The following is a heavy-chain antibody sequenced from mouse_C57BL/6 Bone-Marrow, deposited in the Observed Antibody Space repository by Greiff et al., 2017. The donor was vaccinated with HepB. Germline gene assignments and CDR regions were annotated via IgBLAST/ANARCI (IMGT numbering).Heavy chain of an antibody. D-gene: IGHD4-1*01. CDR2: IDPETGGT. Sequence: QVQLQQSGAELVRPGASVTLSCKASGYTFTDYEMHWVKQTPVNGLEWIGAIDPETGGTAYNQKFKGKAILTADKSSSTAYMELRSLTSEDSAVYYCTRGDWDRYFDVWGTGTTVTVSS. V-gene: IGHV1-15*01. J-gene: IGHJ1*03. CDR1: GYTFTDYE. CDR3: TRGDWDRYFDV.